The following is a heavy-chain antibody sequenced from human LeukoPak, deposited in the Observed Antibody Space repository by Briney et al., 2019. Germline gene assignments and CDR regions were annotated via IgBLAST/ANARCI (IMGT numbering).Heavy chain of an antibody. CDR3: ARYCSSTSCRYPTDY. CDR2: ISAYNGNT. CDR1: GYTFTSYG. Sequence: AAVKVSCKASGYTFTSYGISCVRQAPGQGLEWMGWISAYNGNTNYAQKLQGRVTMTTDTSTSTAYMELRSLRSDDTAVYYCARYCSSTSCRYPTDYWGQGTLVTVSS. D-gene: IGHD2-2*01. V-gene: IGHV1-18*01. J-gene: IGHJ4*02.